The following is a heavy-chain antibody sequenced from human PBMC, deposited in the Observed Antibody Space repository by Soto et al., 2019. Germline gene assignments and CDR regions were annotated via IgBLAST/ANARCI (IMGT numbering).Heavy chain of an antibody. J-gene: IGHJ6*03. CDR3: AARGSRDYYMDV. Sequence: PGGSLRPSCAASGFTFSSYSMNWVRQAPGKGLEWVSSISSSSSYIYYADSVKGRFTISRDNAKNSLYLQMNSLRSDDTAVYYCAARGSRDYYMDVWGKGTTVTVSS. V-gene: IGHV3-21*04. D-gene: IGHD2-2*01. CDR2: ISSSSSYI. CDR1: GFTFSSYS.